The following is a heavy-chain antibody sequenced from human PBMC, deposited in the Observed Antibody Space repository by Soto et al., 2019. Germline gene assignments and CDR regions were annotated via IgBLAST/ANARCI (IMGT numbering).Heavy chain of an antibody. CDR3: ARDGGVYSSSWYPDYYYYGMDV. J-gene: IGHJ6*02. D-gene: IGHD6-13*01. CDR1: GYTFTGYY. Sequence: ASVKVSCKASGYTFTGYYMHWVRQAPGQGLEWMGWINPNSGGTNYAQKFQGWVTMTRDTSISTAYMELSRLSSDDTAVYYCARDGGVYSSSWYPDYYYYGMDVWGQGTTVTVSS. CDR2: INPNSGGT. V-gene: IGHV1-2*04.